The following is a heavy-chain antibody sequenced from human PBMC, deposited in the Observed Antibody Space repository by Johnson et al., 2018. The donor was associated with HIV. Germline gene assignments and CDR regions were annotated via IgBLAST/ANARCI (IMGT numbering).Heavy chain of an antibody. CDR1: GFTFDDYG. J-gene: IGHJ3*01. D-gene: IGHD1-26*01. V-gene: IGHV3-20*04. CDR2: ITWNGGTT. Sequence: EVQLVESGGGVVRPGGSLRLSCAASGFTFDDYGMSWVRQAPGKGLEWVSGITWNGGTTGYADSVKGRFLISRDNSKNTLYLQMNSLRAEDTAVYYCAKDRSMDDAFDVWGQGTMVTVSS. CDR3: AKDRSMDDAFDV.